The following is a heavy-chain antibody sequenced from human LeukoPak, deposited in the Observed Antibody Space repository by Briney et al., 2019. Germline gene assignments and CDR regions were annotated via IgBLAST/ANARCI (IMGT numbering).Heavy chain of an antibody. J-gene: IGHJ4*02. CDR1: GFTFSSYS. Sequence: GGSLRLSCAASGFTFSSYSMNWVRQAPGKGLEWVSYISSSRRTISYADSVKGRFTISRDNAKNSLYLQMNSLRAEDTAVYYCARSSSRYCSGGSCYSGVLGYFDYWGQGTLVTVSS. V-gene: IGHV3-48*01. CDR3: ARSSSRYCSGGSCYSGVLGYFDY. D-gene: IGHD2-15*01. CDR2: ISSSRRTI.